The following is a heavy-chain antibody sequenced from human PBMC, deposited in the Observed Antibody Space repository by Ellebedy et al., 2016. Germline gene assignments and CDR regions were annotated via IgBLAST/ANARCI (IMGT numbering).Heavy chain of an antibody. Sequence: KVSXXASGYSFTSYWIGWVRQTPGKGLEWMGKIYPDDSDPTYSPPFEGQVIISADKSTNTAYLQWNSLRASDSGIYYCASLPNTAAANPWGQGTLVTVSS. D-gene: IGHD4-17*01. CDR2: IYPDDSDP. V-gene: IGHV5-51*01. CDR1: GYSFTSYW. CDR3: ASLPNTAAANP. J-gene: IGHJ5*02.